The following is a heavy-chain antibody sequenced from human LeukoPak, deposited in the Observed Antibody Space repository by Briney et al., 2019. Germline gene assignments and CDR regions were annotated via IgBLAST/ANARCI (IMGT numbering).Heavy chain of an antibody. V-gene: IGHV3-74*01. CDR2: ICSNETTI. D-gene: IGHD3-16*01. CDR1: AFTFSSHC. CDR3: VGDFDY. J-gene: IGHJ4*02. Sequence: GGSLRLSCTASAFTFSSHCMHWVCQAPGKGLVWVSRICSNETTIDYADSVKGRSTISRDNSINTMYLQMNSLRAEDTAVYYCVGDFDYWGQGTLVTVSS.